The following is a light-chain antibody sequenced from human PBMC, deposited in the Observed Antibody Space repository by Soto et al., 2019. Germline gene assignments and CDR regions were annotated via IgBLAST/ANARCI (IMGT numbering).Light chain of an antibody. CDR1: QSVRSN. Sequence: EVVMTQSPATLSVSPGERVTLSCRASQSVRSNLAWYQQKPGQSPRLLIYGASTRATGIPARFSGSGSGTEFTLTISSLQSEDFATYYCQQIFGTRYSFGQGTELEIK. V-gene: IGKV3-15*01. CDR2: GAS. J-gene: IGKJ2*03. CDR3: QQIFGTRYS.